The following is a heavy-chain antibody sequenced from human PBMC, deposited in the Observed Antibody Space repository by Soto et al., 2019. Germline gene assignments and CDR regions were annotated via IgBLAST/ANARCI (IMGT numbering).Heavy chain of an antibody. CDR2: IWYDGSNK. V-gene: IGHV3-33*01. CDR1: GFTFSSYG. CDR3: ARDLYSGYDHLISY. J-gene: IGHJ4*02. Sequence: PGGSLRLSCAASGFTFSSYGMHWVRQAPGKGLEWVAVIWYDGSNKYYADSVKGRFTISRDNSKNTLYLQMNSLRAEDTAVYYCARDLYSGYDHLISYWGQGTLVTVSS. D-gene: IGHD5-12*01.